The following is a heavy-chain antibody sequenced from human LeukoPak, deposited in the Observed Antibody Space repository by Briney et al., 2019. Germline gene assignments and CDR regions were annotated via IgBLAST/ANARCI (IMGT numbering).Heavy chain of an antibody. V-gene: IGHV3-30-3*01. CDR2: ISYDGSNK. CDR3: ANRDGYAGYYYYGMDV. CDR1: GFTFSSYA. J-gene: IGHJ6*02. D-gene: IGHD5-24*01. Sequence: QPGGSLRLSCAASGFTFSSYAMSWVRQAPGKGLEWVAIISYDGSNKYYADSVKGRFTISRDNSKNTLYLQMNSLRAEDTAVYYCANRDGYAGYYYYGMDVWGQGTTVTVSS.